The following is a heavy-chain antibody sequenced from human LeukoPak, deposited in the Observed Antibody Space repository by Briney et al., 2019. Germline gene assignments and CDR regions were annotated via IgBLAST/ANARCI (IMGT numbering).Heavy chain of an antibody. CDR1: GFTFSSYW. CDR3: GRGGMTGQLAALDY. V-gene: IGHV3-74*01. J-gene: IGHJ4*02. CDR2: INSDGGST. D-gene: IGHD3-9*01. Sequence: GGSLRLSCAASGFTFSSYWMHWVRHAPGKGLEWVSRINSDGGSTTYADSVKGRFTISRDNAKNTLYLQMSSLRADDSAVYYCGRGGMTGQLAALDYWGQGALVTVS.